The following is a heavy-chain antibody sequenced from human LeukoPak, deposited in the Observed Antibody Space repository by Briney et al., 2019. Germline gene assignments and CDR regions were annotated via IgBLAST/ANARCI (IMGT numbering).Heavy chain of an antibody. CDR2: IIPIFGTA. D-gene: IGHD3-9*01. V-gene: IGHV1-69*13. CDR3: ARVESYYDILDIFDY. Sequence: SVKVSCKASGGTFSSYAISWVRQAPGQGLEWMGGIIPIFGTANYAQKFQGRVTITADESTSTAYMELSSLRSEDTAVYYCARVESYYDILDIFDYWGQGTLVTVSS. J-gene: IGHJ4*02. CDR1: GGTFSSYA.